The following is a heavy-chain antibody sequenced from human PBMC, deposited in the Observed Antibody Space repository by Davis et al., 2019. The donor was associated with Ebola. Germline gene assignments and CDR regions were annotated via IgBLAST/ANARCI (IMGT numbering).Heavy chain of an antibody. CDR1: RFTFRIYA. Sequence: GESLKPSCAAPRFTFRIYAMSWVRQAPGKGLEWVSAISGSGGSTYYADSVKGRFTISRDNSKNTLYLQMNSLRAEDTAAYYCASVGGGWGQGTLVTVSS. CDR2: ISGSGGST. CDR3: ASVGGG. V-gene: IGHV3-23*01. D-gene: IGHD4-23*01. J-gene: IGHJ4*02.